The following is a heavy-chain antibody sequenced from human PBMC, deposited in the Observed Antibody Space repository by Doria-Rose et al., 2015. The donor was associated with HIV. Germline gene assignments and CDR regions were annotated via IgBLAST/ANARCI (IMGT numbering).Heavy chain of an antibody. Sequence: SGPVLVKPTETLTLTCTVSGVSLSSPGMVVSWIRQPPGKALEWLANIFSDDERSYQTSLKSRLTIARVTSKSQVVLTMTDMDPVDTATYYCARIKSSRWYHKYYFDFWGQGTLVIGSA. D-gene: IGHD6-13*01. V-gene: IGHV2-26*01. CDR2: IFSDDER. CDR3: ARIKSSRWYHKYYFDF. J-gene: IGHJ4*02. CDR1: GVSLSSPGMV.